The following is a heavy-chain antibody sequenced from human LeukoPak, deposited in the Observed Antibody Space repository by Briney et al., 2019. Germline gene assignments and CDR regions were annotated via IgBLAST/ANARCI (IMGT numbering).Heavy chain of an antibody. CDR1: GGFISSGAYY. V-gene: IGHV4-30-4*08. D-gene: IGHD2-2*02. CDR2: ISYSGST. Sequence: PSRTLSLTCTVSGGFISSGAYYWSWVRQPPGKGLEWIAYISYSGSTYYNPSLKSRVTISVDTSKNQFSLKLSSVTAADTAVYYCARRRSQVPAAIKDDAFDIWGQGTMVTVSS. J-gene: IGHJ3*02. CDR3: ARRRSQVPAAIKDDAFDI.